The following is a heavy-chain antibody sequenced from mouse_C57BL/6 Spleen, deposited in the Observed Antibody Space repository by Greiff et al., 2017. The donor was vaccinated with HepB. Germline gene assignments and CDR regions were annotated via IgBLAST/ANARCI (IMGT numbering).Heavy chain of an antibody. CDR2: INPNNGGT. Sequence: VQLQQSGPELVKPGASVKIPCKASGYTFTDYNMDWVKQSHGKSLEWIGDINPNNGGTIYNQKFKGKATLTVDQSSSTAYMELRSLTSEDTAVYYCARDGYDGAWFAYWGQGTLVTVSA. D-gene: IGHD2-2*01. CDR3: ARDGYDGAWFAY. J-gene: IGHJ3*01. CDR1: GYTFTDYN. V-gene: IGHV1-18*01.